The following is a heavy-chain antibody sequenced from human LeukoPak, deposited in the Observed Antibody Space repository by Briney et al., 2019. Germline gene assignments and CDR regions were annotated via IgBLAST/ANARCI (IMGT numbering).Heavy chain of an antibody. CDR2: IKSKTDGGTT. CDR3: TTDHYDSSGYPY. V-gene: IGHV3-15*01. Sequence: PGGSLRLSCAASGLTFSDHYMDWVRQAPGKGLEWVGRIKSKTDGGTTDYAAPVKGRFTISRDDSKNTLYLQMNNLKTEDTAVYYCTTDHYDSSGYPYWGQGTLVTVSS. CDR1: GLTFSDHY. D-gene: IGHD3-22*01. J-gene: IGHJ4*02.